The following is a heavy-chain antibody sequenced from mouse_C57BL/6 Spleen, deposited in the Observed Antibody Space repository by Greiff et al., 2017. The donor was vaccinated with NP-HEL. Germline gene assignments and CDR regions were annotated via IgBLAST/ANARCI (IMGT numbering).Heavy chain of an antibody. CDR1: GFTFSSYG. V-gene: IGHV5-6*01. J-gene: IGHJ1*03. CDR3: ERQDLKRYFDV. CDR2: ISSGGSYT. Sequence: EVKLMESGGDLVKPGGSLKLSCAASGFTFSSYGMSWVRQTPDKRLEWVATISSGGSYTYYPDSVKGRFTISRDNAKNTLYLQISSLKSEDTDVYYCERQDLKRYFDVWGKGTTVTVSS.